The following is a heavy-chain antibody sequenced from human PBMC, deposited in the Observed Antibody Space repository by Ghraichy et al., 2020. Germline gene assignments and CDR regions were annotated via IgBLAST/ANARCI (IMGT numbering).Heavy chain of an antibody. CDR3: VTSVVVVAGRTFDY. Sequence: GESLNISCAASGFTFSGSAMHWVRQASGKGLEWVGRIRSKANSYATAYVASVKGRFTISRDDSKNTAYLQMNSLRTEDAAAYYCVTSVVVVAGRTFDYWGQGILVTVSS. CDR1: GFTFSGSA. CDR2: IRSKANSYAT. D-gene: IGHD2-15*01. J-gene: IGHJ4*02. V-gene: IGHV3-73*01.